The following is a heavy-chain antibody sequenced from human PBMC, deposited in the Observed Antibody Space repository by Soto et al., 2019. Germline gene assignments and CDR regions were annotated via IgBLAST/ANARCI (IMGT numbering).Heavy chain of an antibody. V-gene: IGHV4-34*01. J-gene: IGHJ6*03. D-gene: IGHD5-12*01. CDR2: INHSGST. CDR1: GGSFSGYY. CDR3: AKLLLRPKLYYYYMDV. Sequence: SETLSLTCAVYGGSFSGYYWSWIRQPPGKGLEWIGEINHSGSTNYNPSLKSRVTISVDTSKNQFSLKLSSVTAADTAVYYCAKLLLRPKLYYYYMDVWGKGTTVTVSS.